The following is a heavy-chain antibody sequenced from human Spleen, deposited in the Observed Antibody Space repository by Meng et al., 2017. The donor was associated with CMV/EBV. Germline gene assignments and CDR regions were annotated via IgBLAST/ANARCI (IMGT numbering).Heavy chain of an antibody. D-gene: IGHD3-16*01. Sequence: SETLSLTCTVSGDPISVNNIYWGWIRQSPDKGLEWIGSISPSGATYYSPSLKSRVTISVDTSKNQFSLNLTSVTAADTALYYCARQLTGNSRSYVPYYFDFWGQGTLVTVSS. CDR1: GDPISVNNIY. J-gene: IGHJ4*02. CDR3: ARQLTGNSRSYVPYYFDF. CDR2: ISPSGAT. V-gene: IGHV4-39*01.